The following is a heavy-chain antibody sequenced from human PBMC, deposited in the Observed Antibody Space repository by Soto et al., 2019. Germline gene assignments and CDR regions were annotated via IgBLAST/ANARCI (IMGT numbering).Heavy chain of an antibody. Sequence: QVQLQESGPGLVKPSQTLSLTCTVSGGSINSGDWYWSWIRQPPGTVLEWIGYIYYSGSTNYNPYLKSRVTISVDTSKNHFSLKLSSVTAADTAVYSCARLDCSSTSCSGIQNWFDPWGQGTLVTVSS. CDR1: GGSINSGDWY. V-gene: IGHV4-30-4*01. CDR3: ARLDCSSTSCSGIQNWFDP. D-gene: IGHD2-2*01. CDR2: IYYSGST. J-gene: IGHJ5*02.